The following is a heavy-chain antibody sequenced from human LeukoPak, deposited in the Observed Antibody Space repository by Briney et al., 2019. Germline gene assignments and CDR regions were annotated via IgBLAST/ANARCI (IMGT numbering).Heavy chain of an antibody. CDR3: ARDGTYFYDSSGHGFDF. CDR2: IYYSGST. Sequence: PSETLSLTCTVSGGSISSSSYYWGWIRQPPGKGLEGIGSIYYSGSTYYNPSLKRRVTISVDTSKNQFSLKLSSVTAADTALYFCARDGTYFYDSSGHGFDFWGQGTLVTVSS. V-gene: IGHV4-39*07. D-gene: IGHD3-22*01. CDR1: GGSISSSSYY. J-gene: IGHJ4*02.